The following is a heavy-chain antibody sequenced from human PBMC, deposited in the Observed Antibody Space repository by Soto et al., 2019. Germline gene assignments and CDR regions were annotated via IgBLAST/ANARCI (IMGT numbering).Heavy chain of an antibody. CDR3: ARDLVVSSAADYFYYMDV. CDR2: ITSSSGTI. D-gene: IGHD2-15*01. J-gene: IGHJ6*03. Sequence: GGSLRLSCVGSGFAFNSHSMNWVRQAPGKGLEWLSAITSSSGTIFYADSVKGRFIVSRDNVQNSLYLQMNSLRVEDTAVYYCARDLVVSSAADYFYYMDVWGKGTTVTVSS. CDR1: GFAFNSHS. V-gene: IGHV3-48*01.